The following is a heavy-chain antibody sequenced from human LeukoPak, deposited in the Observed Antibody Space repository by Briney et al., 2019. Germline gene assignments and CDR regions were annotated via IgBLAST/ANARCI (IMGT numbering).Heavy chain of an antibody. CDR3: ARVDSGSFY. V-gene: IGHV1-18*01. D-gene: IGHD1-26*01. J-gene: IGHJ4*02. CDR2: ISAYNGNT. CDR1: LYTLTNYG. Sequence: SVNDTFQSCLYTLTNYGINGVRQPPGQGLEWMEWISAYNGNTNYAQELQGRITMTTDTSNSTAYKEQRSLRSDDTVVYYCARVDSGSFYWGQGTLVTVCS.